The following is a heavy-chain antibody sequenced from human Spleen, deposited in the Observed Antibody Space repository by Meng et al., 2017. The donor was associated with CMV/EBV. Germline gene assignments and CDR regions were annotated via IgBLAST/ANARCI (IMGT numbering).Heavy chain of an antibody. CDR3: ARVNYDSSGELCGFDY. Sequence: SGGTFSSYAINWVRQAPGQGLEWMGGIIPIFGTANYAQKFQGRVTITRDTSISTAYMELSRLRSDDTAVYYCARVNYDSSGELCGFDYWGQGTLVTVSS. J-gene: IGHJ4*02. V-gene: IGHV1-69*05. D-gene: IGHD3-22*01. CDR1: GGTFSSYA. CDR2: IIPIFGTA.